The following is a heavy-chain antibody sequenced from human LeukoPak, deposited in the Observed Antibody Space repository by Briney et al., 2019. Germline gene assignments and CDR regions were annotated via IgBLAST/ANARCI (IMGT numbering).Heavy chain of an antibody. Sequence: PGGSLRLSCAASGFTFDDYAMNWVRQAPGKGLEWVSYISSSSSTIYYADSVKGRFTISRDNAKNSLYLQMNSLRAEDTAVYYCARDGRTIFGVALYYMDVWGKGTTVTVSS. CDR2: ISSSSSTI. CDR3: ARDGRTIFGVALYYMDV. D-gene: IGHD3-3*01. J-gene: IGHJ6*03. V-gene: IGHV3-48*01. CDR1: GFTFDDYA.